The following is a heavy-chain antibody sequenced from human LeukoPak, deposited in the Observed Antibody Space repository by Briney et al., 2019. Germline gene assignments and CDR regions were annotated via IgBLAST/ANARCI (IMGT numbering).Heavy chain of an antibody. Sequence: GASVKVSCKASGGTFSSYAISWVRQAPGQGLEWMGGIIPIFGTANYAQKIQGRVTITADESTSTAYMELSSLRSEDTAVYYCAKDHMTTEDYYGMDVWGQGTTVTVSS. J-gene: IGHJ6*02. CDR3: AKDHMTTEDYYGMDV. D-gene: IGHD4-17*01. V-gene: IGHV1-69*13. CDR1: GGTFSSYA. CDR2: IIPIFGTA.